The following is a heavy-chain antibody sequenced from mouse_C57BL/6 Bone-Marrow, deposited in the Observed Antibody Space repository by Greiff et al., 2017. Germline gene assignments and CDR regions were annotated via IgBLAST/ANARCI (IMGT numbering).Heavy chain of an antibody. CDR1: GYTFTSYG. V-gene: IGHV1-81*01. Sequence: VQLQQSGAELARPGASVKLSCKASGYTFTSYGISWVKQRTGQGLEWIGEIYPRSGNTYYNEKFKGKATLTADKSSSTAYMELRSLTSEDSAVYFCARGGDYGSGPLFAYWGQGTLVTVSA. J-gene: IGHJ3*01. D-gene: IGHD1-1*01. CDR3: ARGGDYGSGPLFAY. CDR2: IYPRSGNT.